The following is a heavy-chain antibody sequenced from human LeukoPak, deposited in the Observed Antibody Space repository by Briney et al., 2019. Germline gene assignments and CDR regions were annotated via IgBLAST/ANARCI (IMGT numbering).Heavy chain of an antibody. CDR2: ADYDGSDT. CDR1: GFTFSRYW. V-gene: IGHV3-74*01. CDR3: ATLAAAGTNY. Sequence: GGPLRLSCAASGFTFSRYWMHWVRQAQGKGLVWVSRADYDGSDTNYADSVRGRFTISRDNAKNTLYLQMNSLSAEDTAVYYCATLAAAGTNYWGQGTLVTVSS. D-gene: IGHD6-13*01. J-gene: IGHJ4*02.